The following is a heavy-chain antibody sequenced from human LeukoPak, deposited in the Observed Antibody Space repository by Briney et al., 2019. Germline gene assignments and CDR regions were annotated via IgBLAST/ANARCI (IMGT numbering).Heavy chain of an antibody. CDR1: GFTFSRSS. CDR2: ITASSSYI. V-gene: IGHV3-21*01. CDR3: AREYYYDEDARNY. D-gene: IGHD3-22*01. J-gene: IGHJ4*02. Sequence: PAGSLRLSCAASGFTFSRSSMGCVRQAPGKGLEWVSSITASSSYIYYADSVKGRFTISRDNVEKSVYLQMNSLGAEDTAVYYCAREYYYDEDARNYWGQGTLVTVSS.